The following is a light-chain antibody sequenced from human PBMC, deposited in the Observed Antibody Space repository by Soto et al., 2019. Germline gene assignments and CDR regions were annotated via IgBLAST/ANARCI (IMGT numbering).Light chain of an antibody. Sequence: DAQITQSPSSLSASVGDSVTITCRASQSIGTYLDWYQHKPGKAPKLLIYAASSLQSGVPSRFSGSGSGTDFTLTISSLQPEDFATYYCQESHSTFGQGTKLEFK. V-gene: IGKV1-39*01. CDR1: QSIGTY. J-gene: IGKJ2*01. CDR3: QESHST. CDR2: AAS.